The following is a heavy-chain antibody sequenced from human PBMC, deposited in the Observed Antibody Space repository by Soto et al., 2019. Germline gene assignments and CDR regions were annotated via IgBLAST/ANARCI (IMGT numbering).Heavy chain of an antibody. J-gene: IGHJ4*02. CDR3: AKSSSSSWYPHFDY. CDR1: GFTFSSYA. CDR2: ISGSGGST. D-gene: IGHD6-13*01. V-gene: IGHV3-23*01. Sequence: GGSLRLSCAASGFTFSSYAMSWVRQAPGKGLEWVSAISGSGGSTYYADSVKGRFTISRDNSKNTLYLRMNSLRAEDTAVYYCAKSSSSSWYPHFDYWGQGTLVTVSS.